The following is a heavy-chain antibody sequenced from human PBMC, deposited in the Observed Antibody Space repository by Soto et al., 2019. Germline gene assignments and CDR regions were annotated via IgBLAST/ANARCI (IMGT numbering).Heavy chain of an antibody. Sequence: EVQLVQSGAEVKKPGESLKISCKGSGYSFTSYWIGWVRQMPGKGLEWIGVIYPGDSDTRYSPSFQGQVTISADKSINTVYLQWSSLTASDTAIYYCTRPVFYFASGNWSAWGQGTLVTVSS. J-gene: IGHJ5*02. CDR1: GYSFTSYW. D-gene: IGHD3-10*01. V-gene: IGHV5-51*01. CDR3: TRPVFYFASGNWSA. CDR2: IYPGDSDT.